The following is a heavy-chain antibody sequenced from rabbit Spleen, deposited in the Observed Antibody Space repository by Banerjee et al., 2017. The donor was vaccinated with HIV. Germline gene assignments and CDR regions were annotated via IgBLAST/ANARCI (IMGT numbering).Heavy chain of an antibody. CDR2: ITIGSSGFT. Sequence: QSLEESGGDLVKPGASLTLTCTASGVSFSSSSYMCWVRQAPGKGLEWIACITIGSSGFTYFATWAKGRFTCSKTSSTTVTLQMTSLTVADTATYFCARDTGSSFSSYGMDLWGPGTLVTVS. V-gene: IGHV1S40*01. J-gene: IGHJ6*01. CDR1: GVSFSSSSY. D-gene: IGHD8-1*01. CDR3: ARDTGSSFSSYGMDL.